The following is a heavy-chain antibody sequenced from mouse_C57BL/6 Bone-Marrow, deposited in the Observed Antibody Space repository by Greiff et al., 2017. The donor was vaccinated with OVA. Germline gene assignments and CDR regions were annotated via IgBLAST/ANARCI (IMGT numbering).Heavy chain of an antibody. CDR1: GFTFTNYY. V-gene: IGHV7-3*01. Sequence: EVHLVESGGGLVQPGDSLSLSCAASGFTFTNYYMSWVRQPPGKALEWLAFIRNKPNGSTTEYSASVKGRFTISRDNSQSILYLQMNALRAEDSATYYGARYKGRVAVDDFDYWGQGTALTVSS. CDR2: IRNKPNGSTT. J-gene: IGHJ2*01. D-gene: IGHD1-1*01. CDR3: ARYKGRVAVDDFDY.